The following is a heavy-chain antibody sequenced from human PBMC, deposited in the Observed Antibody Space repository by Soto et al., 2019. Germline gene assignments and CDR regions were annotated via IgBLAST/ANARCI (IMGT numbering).Heavy chain of an antibody. J-gene: IGHJ4*02. CDR2: INHSGST. Sequence: QVQLQQWGAGLLKPSETLSLTCAVYGGSFSGYYWSWIRQPPGKGLEWIGEINHSGSTNYNPSLKSRVTISVDTAKNQFSLQLSSVTAADTAVYYCARAKPIAARRFDYWGQGTLVTVSS. D-gene: IGHD6-6*01. CDR3: ARAKPIAARRFDY. CDR1: GGSFSGYY. V-gene: IGHV4-34*01.